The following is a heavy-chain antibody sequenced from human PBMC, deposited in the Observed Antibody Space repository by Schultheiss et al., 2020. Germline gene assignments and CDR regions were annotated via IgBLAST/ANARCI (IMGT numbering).Heavy chain of an antibody. Sequence: SETLSLTCTVSGDSISSSSYYWGWIRQPPGKGLEWIGNIYYSGSTYYNPSLKSRVTISVDTSKNQFSLRLSSVTAADTAVYFCARCKARYCSGGSCYSYYYYYGMDVWGKGTTVTVSS. CDR3: ARCKARYCSGGSCYSYYYYYGMDV. J-gene: IGHJ6*04. V-gene: IGHV4-39*01. D-gene: IGHD2-15*01. CDR1: GDSISSSSYY. CDR2: IYYSGST.